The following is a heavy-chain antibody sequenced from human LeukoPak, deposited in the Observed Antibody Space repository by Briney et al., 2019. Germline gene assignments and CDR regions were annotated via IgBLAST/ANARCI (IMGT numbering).Heavy chain of an antibody. D-gene: IGHD6-6*01. CDR3: AIAYVTSSDQ. V-gene: IGHV4-59*08. J-gene: IGHJ5*02. Sequence: SETLSLTCTVSGDSINNYYWTWIRQPPGKGLEWIGYIYSSGSAIYNPSLRSRVTISLDTSRKQFSLKLTSVTAADTAVYYCAIAYVTSSDQWGQGTLVTVSS. CDR1: GDSINNYY. CDR2: IYSSGSA.